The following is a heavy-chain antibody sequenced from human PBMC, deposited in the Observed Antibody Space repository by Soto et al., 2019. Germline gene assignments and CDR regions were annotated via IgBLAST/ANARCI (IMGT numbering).Heavy chain of an antibody. D-gene: IGHD4-17*01. V-gene: IGHV4-34*01. CDR2: INHSGST. Sequence: QVQLQQWGAGLLKPSETLSLTCAVYGGSFSGYYWSWIRQPPGKGLEWIGEINHSGSTNYNPSLKSRVTISVDTSKHQFSLKLSSVTAADTAVYYCARRRVGYGDYYYWGQGTLVTVSS. CDR3: ARRRVGYGDYYY. J-gene: IGHJ4*02. CDR1: GGSFSGYY.